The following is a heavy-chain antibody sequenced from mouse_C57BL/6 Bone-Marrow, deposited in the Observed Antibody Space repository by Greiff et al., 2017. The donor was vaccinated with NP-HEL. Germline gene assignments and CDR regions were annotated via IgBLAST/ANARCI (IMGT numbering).Heavy chain of an antibody. Sequence: QVQLQQPGAELVKPGASVKLSCKASGYTFTSYWMQWVKQRPGQGLAWIGEIDPSDSYTNYNQKFKGKATLTVDTSSSTAYMQLSSLTSEDSAVYYCARDDYGYAMDYWGQGTSVTVSS. CDR3: ARDDYGYAMDY. CDR1: GYTFTSYW. J-gene: IGHJ4*01. D-gene: IGHD2-4*01. CDR2: IDPSDSYT. V-gene: IGHV1-50*01.